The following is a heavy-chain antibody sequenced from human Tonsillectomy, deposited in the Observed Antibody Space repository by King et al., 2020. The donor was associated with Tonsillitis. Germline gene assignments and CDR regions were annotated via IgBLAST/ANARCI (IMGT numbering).Heavy chain of an antibody. Sequence: VQLVESGGGVVQPGRSLRLSCAASGFTFSSYGMHWVRQAPGKGLEWVALIPYDGSDKYYADSVKGRFTISRDNSKNTLYLQMNSLTAEDTAVYYCAKVEIAYDYWGQGTLVTVSS. CDR2: IPYDGSDK. J-gene: IGHJ4*02. V-gene: IGHV3-30*18. CDR3: AKVEIAYDY. D-gene: IGHD3-22*01. CDR1: GFTFSSYG.